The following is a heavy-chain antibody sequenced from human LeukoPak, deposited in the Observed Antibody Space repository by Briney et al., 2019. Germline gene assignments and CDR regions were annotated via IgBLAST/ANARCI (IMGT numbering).Heavy chain of an antibody. CDR3: ARDYPGWLANYYDYYYYYMDV. D-gene: IGHD4/OR15-4a*01. CDR2: IRRSSSDI. CDR1: GFTFSSYS. V-gene: IGHV3-21*01. Sequence: AGGSLRLSCAASGFTFSSYSMNWVRQAPGKGLEWVSFIRRSSSDIYYADSVKGRFTISRDNAKNSLYLQMNSLRAEDTAVYYCARDYPGWLANYYDYYYYYMDVWGKGTTVTVSS. J-gene: IGHJ6*03.